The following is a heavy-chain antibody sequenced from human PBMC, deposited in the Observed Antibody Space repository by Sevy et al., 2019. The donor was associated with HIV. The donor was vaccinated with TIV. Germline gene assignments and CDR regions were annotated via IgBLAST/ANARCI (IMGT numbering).Heavy chain of an antibody. J-gene: IGHJ4*02. CDR3: ARASFHGDSSGWYGEEGLYYFDY. V-gene: IGHV3-30-3*01. Sequence: GGSLRLSCAASGFTFSSYAMHWVRQAPGKGLEWVAVISYDGSNKYYGDSVKGRFTISRDNSKNTLYLQMNSLRAEDTAVYYCARASFHGDSSGWYGEEGLYYFDYWGQGTLVTVSS. CDR2: ISYDGSNK. CDR1: GFTFSSYA. D-gene: IGHD6-19*01.